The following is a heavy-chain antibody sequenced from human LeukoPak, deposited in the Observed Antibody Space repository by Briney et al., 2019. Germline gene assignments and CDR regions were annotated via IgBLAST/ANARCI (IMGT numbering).Heavy chain of an antibody. CDR3: ATWCYVE. J-gene: IGHJ4*02. V-gene: IGHV1-69*04. Sequence: SVMVSCEASGGTFSSYAISGVRQAPGQGVEWMGRIIPILGIANYAQTFQGRVTITADKSTSTAYMELSSLRSEDTAVYYCATWCYVEWGQGTLVTVSS. CDR1: GGTFSSYA. CDR2: IIPILGIA. D-gene: IGHD4/OR15-4a*01.